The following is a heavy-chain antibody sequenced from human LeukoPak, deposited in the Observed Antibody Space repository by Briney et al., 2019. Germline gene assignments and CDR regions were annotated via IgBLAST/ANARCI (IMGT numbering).Heavy chain of an antibody. CDR1: GYTYTSYY. J-gene: IGHJ5*01. Sequence: ASVKVSCKASGYTYTSYYMHWVRQAPGQGVEWRGIINPCVGSASLAQMRQGRVTMTRAMSTSTFYMELSSLRTEHTAVEYGARGGTGSNVVGFDSWGQGTLVTVSS. CDR3: ARGGTGSNVVGFDS. D-gene: IGHD3-10*01. V-gene: IGHV1-46*01. CDR2: INPCVGSA.